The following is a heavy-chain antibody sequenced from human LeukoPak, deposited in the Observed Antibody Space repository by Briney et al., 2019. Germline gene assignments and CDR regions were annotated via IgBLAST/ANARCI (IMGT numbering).Heavy chain of an antibody. Sequence: GASVKVSCKASGYTFTSYGITWVRQAPGQGLEWMGLITPYNGNTNYAQNLQGRVTMTTDTSTSTAYMELRSLRSDDTAVYYCARWYCSSTSCYAGAFDIWGQGTMVTVSS. J-gene: IGHJ3*02. D-gene: IGHD2-2*01. CDR2: ITPYNGNT. CDR1: GYTFTSYG. CDR3: ARWYCSSTSCYAGAFDI. V-gene: IGHV1-18*04.